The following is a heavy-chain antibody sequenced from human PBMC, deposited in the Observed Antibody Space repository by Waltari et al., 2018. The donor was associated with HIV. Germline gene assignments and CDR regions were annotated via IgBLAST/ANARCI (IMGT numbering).Heavy chain of an antibody. CDR3: ARTLGFGSSSY. V-gene: IGHV4-4*07. Sequence: RLQESGPRLVKPSETLSLTCSVPGGSVNSYYWSWIRLPAGKGLEWIGRIHPDGGTNYSPSLKSRVTMSINKSKNQFSLNLNSVTAADTAVYHCARTLGFGSSSYWGRGTLVTVSS. J-gene: IGHJ4*02. CDR2: IHPDGGT. D-gene: IGHD6-6*01. CDR1: GGSVNSYY.